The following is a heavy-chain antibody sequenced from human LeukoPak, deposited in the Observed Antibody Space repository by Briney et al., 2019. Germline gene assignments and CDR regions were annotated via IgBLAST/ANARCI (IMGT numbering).Heavy chain of an antibody. CDR3: ARVKKTYYYDSSGSRDAFDI. CDR2: INHSGST. Sequence: PSETLSLTCTVSGGSISSSTYYWGWIRQPPGKGLEWIGEINHSGSTNYNPSLKSRVTISVDTSKNQFSLKLSPVTAADTAVYYCARVKKTYYYDSSGSRDAFDIWGQGTMVTVSS. V-gene: IGHV4-39*07. CDR1: GGSISSSTYY. D-gene: IGHD3-22*01. J-gene: IGHJ3*02.